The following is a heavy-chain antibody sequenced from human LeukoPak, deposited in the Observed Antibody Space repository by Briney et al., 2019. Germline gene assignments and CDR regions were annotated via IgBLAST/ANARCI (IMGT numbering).Heavy chain of an antibody. Sequence: SVKVSCKASGGTFSSYAISWVRQAPGQGLEWMGGIIPIFGTANYAQKFQGRVTITTDECTSTAYMELSSLRSEDTAVYYCARSRRVTMVVTQPYYYYMDVWGKGTTVTVSS. D-gene: IGHD4-23*01. J-gene: IGHJ6*03. CDR3: ARSRRVTMVVTQPYYYYMDV. CDR2: IIPIFGTA. CDR1: GGTFSSYA. V-gene: IGHV1-69*05.